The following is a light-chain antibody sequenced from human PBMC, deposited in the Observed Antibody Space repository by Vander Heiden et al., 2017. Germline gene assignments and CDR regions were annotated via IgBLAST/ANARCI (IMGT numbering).Light chain of an antibody. J-gene: IGKJ2*01. CDR3: LQWNGTPYT. CDR1: QSISSY. CDR2: AAS. Sequence: DIQMTQSPSSLSASVGDRVTITCRASQSISSYLNWYQQKPVKAPKLLIYAASSLQSGVPSSFSASGSGTDFTLTISRLQPEDITTYYCLQWNGTPYT. V-gene: IGKV1-39*01.